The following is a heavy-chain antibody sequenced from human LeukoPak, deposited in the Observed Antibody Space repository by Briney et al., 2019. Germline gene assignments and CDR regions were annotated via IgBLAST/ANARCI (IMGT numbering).Heavy chain of an antibody. D-gene: IGHD2-2*01. CDR2: IDYSGST. CDR1: GGSISSTSYY. CDR3: ARHTIPGPAYYYYYMDV. J-gene: IGHJ6*03. V-gene: IGHV4-39*01. Sequence: SETLSLTCTVSGGSISSTSYYWGWIRQPPGKGLEWFGTIDYSGSTYYNPSLGSRVTISVDMSKNQFSLKLRSVTAADTAVYYCARHTIPGPAYYYYYMDVWGKGTTVTVSS.